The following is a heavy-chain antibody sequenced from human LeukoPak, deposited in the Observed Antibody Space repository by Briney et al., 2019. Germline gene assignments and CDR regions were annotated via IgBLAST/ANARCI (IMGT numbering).Heavy chain of an antibody. J-gene: IGHJ4*02. CDR3: AKDGTLYSSSWYSPLN. V-gene: IGHV3-43D*03. CDR1: GFTFDDYA. CDR2: ISWDGGST. D-gene: IGHD6-13*01. Sequence: GGSLRLSCAASGFTFDDYAMHWVRQAPGKGLEWASLISWDGGSTYYADSVKGRFTISRDNSKNSLYLQMNSLRAEDTALYYCAKDGTLYSSSWYSPLNWGQGTLVTVSS.